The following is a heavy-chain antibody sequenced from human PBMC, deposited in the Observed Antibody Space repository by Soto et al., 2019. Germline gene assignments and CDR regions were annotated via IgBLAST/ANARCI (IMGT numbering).Heavy chain of an antibody. CDR1: GGTFSSYA. CDR3: AREGIAVAGTGYYYYGMDV. J-gene: IGHJ6*02. CDR2: IIPIFGTA. D-gene: IGHD6-19*01. V-gene: IGHV1-69*01. Sequence: QVQLVQSGAEVKKPGSSVKVSCKASGGTFSSYAISWVRQAPGQGLEWMGGIIPIFGTANYAQKFQGRVTITADESTSTAYMELRSLRSEDTAVYYCAREGIAVAGTGYYYYGMDVWGQGTTVTVCS.